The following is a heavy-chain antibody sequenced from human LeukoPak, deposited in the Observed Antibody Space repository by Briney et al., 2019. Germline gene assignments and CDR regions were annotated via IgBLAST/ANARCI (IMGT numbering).Heavy chain of an antibody. V-gene: IGHV1-2*02. CDR2: INPNSGGT. CDR1: GYTFTDYY. J-gene: IGHJ4*02. D-gene: IGHD2-2*01. Sequence: ASVKVSCKASGYTFTDYYIHWVRQAPGQGLEWMAWINPNSGGTYYTQNFHDRITLTRDTSISTAYMELSRLRSDDTAIYYCARANALYCSSTSCLFDYWGQGTLVTVSS. CDR3: ARANALYCSSTSCLFDY.